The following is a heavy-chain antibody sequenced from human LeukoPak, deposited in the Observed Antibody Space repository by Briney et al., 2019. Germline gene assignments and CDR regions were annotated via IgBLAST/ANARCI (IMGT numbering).Heavy chain of an antibody. CDR3: TNGLCCGDYGGY. CDR1: GFTFSTYA. J-gene: IGHJ4*02. Sequence: GGSLRLSCAASGFTFSTYAVNWVRQAPGKGPEWVSSISGSGARTYYADSVKGRFTISRDNSKNTLYLQMNNLRADDTAIYYCTNGLCCGDYGGYWGPGTLVTVSS. CDR2: ISGSGART. V-gene: IGHV3-23*01. D-gene: IGHD4-23*01.